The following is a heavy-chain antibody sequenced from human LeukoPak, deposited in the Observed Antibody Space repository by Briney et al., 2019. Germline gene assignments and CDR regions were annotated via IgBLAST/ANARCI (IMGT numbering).Heavy chain of an antibody. CDR3: ARTTLLSSSWPSYYYYYYMDV. V-gene: IGHV1-69*01. Sequence: GASVKVSCKASGGTFSSYAISWVRQAPGQGLEWMGGIIPILGTANYAQKFQGRVTITADESTSTAYMELSSLRSEDTAVYYCARTTLLSSSWPSYYYYYYMDVWGKGTTVTVSS. D-gene: IGHD6-13*01. CDR1: GGTFSSYA. CDR2: IIPILGTA. J-gene: IGHJ6*03.